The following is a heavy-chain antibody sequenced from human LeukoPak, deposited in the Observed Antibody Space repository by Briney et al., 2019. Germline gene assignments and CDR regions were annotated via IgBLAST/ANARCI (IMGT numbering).Heavy chain of an antibody. J-gene: IGHJ4*02. V-gene: IGHV3-23*01. Sequence: PGGSLRLSCAASGFTSSSYAMSWVRQAPGKGLEWVSAISGSGGSTYYADSVKGRFTISRDNSKNTLYLQMNSLRAEDTAVYYCAKLSRVGWLLLDWGQGTLVTVSS. CDR3: AKLSRVGWLLLD. D-gene: IGHD3-22*01. CDR1: GFTSSSYA. CDR2: ISGSGGST.